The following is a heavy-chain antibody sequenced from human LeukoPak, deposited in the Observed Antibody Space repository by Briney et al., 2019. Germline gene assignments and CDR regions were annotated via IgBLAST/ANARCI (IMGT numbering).Heavy chain of an antibody. J-gene: IGHJ4*02. CDR1: GGSISTYY. CDR3: AKERSGYYDSSGPPGY. D-gene: IGHD3-22*01. V-gene: IGHV4-59*01. CDR2: IYHSGST. Sequence: SETLSLTCTVSGGSISTYYWSWIRQPPGKGLEWIGYIYHSGSTKYNPSLKSRVTMSVDTSKNQFSLKLSSVTAADTAVYYCAKERSGYYDSSGPPGYWGQGTLVTVSS.